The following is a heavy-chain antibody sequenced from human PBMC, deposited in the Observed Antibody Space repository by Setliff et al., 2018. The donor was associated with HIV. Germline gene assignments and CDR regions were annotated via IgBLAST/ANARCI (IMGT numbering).Heavy chain of an antibody. CDR3: ARRLFGAVAGTYGMDV. D-gene: IGHD6-19*01. V-gene: IGHV4-4*09. Sequence: SETLSLTCTVSGGSISGHYWSWIRQPPGRGLEWIGYIYSSGSTNFNPPLQSRVTISVDTSKNQFSLKLSSVTAADTAVYYCARRLFGAVAGTYGMDVWGQGTTVTVSS. J-gene: IGHJ6*02. CDR2: IYSSGST. CDR1: GGSISGHY.